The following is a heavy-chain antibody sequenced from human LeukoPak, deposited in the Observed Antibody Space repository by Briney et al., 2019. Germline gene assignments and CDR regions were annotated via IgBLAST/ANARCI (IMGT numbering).Heavy chain of an antibody. CDR2: IIPIFGTA. V-gene: IGHV1-69*05. Sequence: SVKVSCKASGGTFSSYAISWVRQAPGQGLEWMGGIIPIFGTADYAQKFQGRVTITTDESTSTAYMELSSLRSEDTAVYYCASDQHDYMDVWGKGTTVTVSS. D-gene: IGHD2-21*01. J-gene: IGHJ6*03. CDR3: ASDQHDYMDV. CDR1: GGTFSSYA.